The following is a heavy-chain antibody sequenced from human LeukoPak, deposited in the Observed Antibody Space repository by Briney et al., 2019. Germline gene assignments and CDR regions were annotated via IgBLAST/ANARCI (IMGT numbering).Heavy chain of an antibody. J-gene: IGHJ4*02. CDR3: ARGGPEYLSDY. V-gene: IGHV1-3*01. D-gene: IGHD2-2*02. CDR1: GYTLTSYG. CDR2: IKAGNGIT. Sequence: ASVKVSCKASGYTLTSYGMHWVRQAPGQTLEWMGWIKAGNGITKYAQKFQGRVTVTRDTSASTAYMELSSLRSEDTAVYYCARGGPEYLSDYWGQGTLVTVSS.